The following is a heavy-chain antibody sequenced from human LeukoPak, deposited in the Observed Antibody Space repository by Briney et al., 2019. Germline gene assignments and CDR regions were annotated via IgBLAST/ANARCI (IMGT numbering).Heavy chain of an antibody. V-gene: IGHV4-59*01. CDR3: ARLYSDGGIDY. J-gene: IGHJ4*02. D-gene: IGHD3-16*01. Sequence: SETLSLTCTVSGGSISSYYWSWIRQPPGEGLEWIGYIYYSGSTNYNPSLKSRVTTSVDTSKNQFSLKLSSVTAADTAVYYCARLYSDGGIDYWGQGTLVTVSS. CDR2: IYYSGST. CDR1: GGSISSYY.